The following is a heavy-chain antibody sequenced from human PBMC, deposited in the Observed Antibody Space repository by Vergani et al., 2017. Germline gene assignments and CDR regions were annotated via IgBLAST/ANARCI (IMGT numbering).Heavy chain of an antibody. D-gene: IGHD6-19*01. V-gene: IGHV4-39*01. J-gene: IGHJ4*02. CDR2: IYYSGST. Sequence: QLQLQESGPGLVKPSETLSLTCTVSGGSISSSSYYWGWIRQPPGKGLEWIGSIYYSGSTYYNPSLKSRVTISVDTSKNQFSLKLSSVTAADTAVYYCARAVAGTIRRSDGGYYFDYWGQGTLVTVSS. CDR3: ARAVAGTIRRSDGGYYFDY. CDR1: GGSISSSSYY.